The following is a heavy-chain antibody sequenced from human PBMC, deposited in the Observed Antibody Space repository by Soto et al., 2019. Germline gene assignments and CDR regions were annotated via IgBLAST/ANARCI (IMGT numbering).Heavy chain of an antibody. CDR2: IIPISGTA. V-gene: IGHV1-69*13. J-gene: IGHJ6*02. CDR3: ARSQGSSTSLEIYYYYYYGMDV. CDR1: GGTFSSYA. D-gene: IGHD2-2*01. Sequence: ASVKISCKASGGTFSSYAISWVRQAPGQGLEWMGGIIPISGTANYAQKFQGRVTITADESTSTAYMELSSLRSEDTAVYYCARSQGSSTSLEIYYYYYYGMDVWGQGTTVTVSS.